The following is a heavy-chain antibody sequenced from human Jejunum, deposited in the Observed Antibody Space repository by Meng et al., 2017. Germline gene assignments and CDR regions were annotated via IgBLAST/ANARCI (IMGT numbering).Heavy chain of an antibody. CDR2: INHSGST. Sequence: QVQLQQWGAGLLKPSETLSLTCAVYGGSFSGYYWTWIRQPPGKGLEWIGEINHSGSTNYNPSLKSRVTISRDTSKKQFSLRLSSVTAADTAVYYCARRIRGGSYLGWGQGTLVTVSS. CDR3: ARRIRGGSYLG. D-gene: IGHD1-26*01. CDR1: GGSFSGYY. V-gene: IGHV4-34*01. J-gene: IGHJ4*02.